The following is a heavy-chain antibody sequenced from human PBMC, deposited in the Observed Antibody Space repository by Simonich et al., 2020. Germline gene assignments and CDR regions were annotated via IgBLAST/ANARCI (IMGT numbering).Heavy chain of an antibody. D-gene: IGHD6-13*01. CDR1: GYTFTGYY. J-gene: IGHJ1*01. V-gene: IGHV1-2*02. Sequence: QVQLVQSGAEVKKPGASVKVSCKASGYTFTGYYMHWVRQAPGQGLEWKGWYNPNSGGTTYAQKFQGRVTMTRDTSISTAYMELSRLRSDDTAVYYCARSHIAAAGTGYFQHWGQGTLVTVSS. CDR2: YNPNSGGT. CDR3: ARSHIAAAGTGYFQH.